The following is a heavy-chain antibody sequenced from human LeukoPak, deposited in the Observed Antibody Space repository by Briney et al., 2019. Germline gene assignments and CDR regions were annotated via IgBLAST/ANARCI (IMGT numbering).Heavy chain of an antibody. CDR2: INSDGSEG. J-gene: IGHJ4*02. V-gene: IGHV3-7*03. CDR1: GFTFSGFW. Sequence: GGSLRLSCAVSGFTFSGFWMSWSRQAPGKGLEWVASINSDGSEGYYADVVKGRFTISRDNAKNSLYLQINSLRAEDTAVYYCARDEPIYSSSWYKGPYDYWGQGTLVTVSS. D-gene: IGHD6-13*01. CDR3: ARDEPIYSSSWYKGPYDY.